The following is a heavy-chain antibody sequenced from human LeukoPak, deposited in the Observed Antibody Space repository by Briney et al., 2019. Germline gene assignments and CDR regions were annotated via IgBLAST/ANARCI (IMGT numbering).Heavy chain of an antibody. Sequence: GGPLRLSCAASGFTFSSYWMSWVRQAPGKGLEWVANIKQDGSEKYYVDSVKGRFTISRDNAKNSLYLQMNSLRAEDTAVYYCARSTVVVAAEDNWFDPWGQGTLSPSPQ. V-gene: IGHV3-7*01. CDR2: IKQDGSEK. CDR3: ARSTVVVAAEDNWFDP. D-gene: IGHD2-15*01. J-gene: IGHJ5*02. CDR1: GFTFSSYW.